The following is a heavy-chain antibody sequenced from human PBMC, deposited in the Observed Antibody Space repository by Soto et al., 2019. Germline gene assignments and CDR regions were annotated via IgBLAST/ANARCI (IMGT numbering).Heavy chain of an antibody. V-gene: IGHV3-30*18. Sequence: QVQLAESGGGEVQPGRSLRLSCAASGFTFSNFGMHWVRQAPGTGLEWVAAISSDGSESYYSDSVKARFAISRDNSKNTRFLQMYSLRAEDTAVYYCAKGSEVARQELDYWGQGPLVTVSS. CDR2: ISSDGSES. CDR3: AKGSEVARQELDY. CDR1: GFTFSNFG. J-gene: IGHJ4*02. D-gene: IGHD2-15*01.